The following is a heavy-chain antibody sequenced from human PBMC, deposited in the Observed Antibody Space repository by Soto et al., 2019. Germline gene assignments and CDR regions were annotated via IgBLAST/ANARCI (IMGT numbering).Heavy chain of an antibody. CDR2: IFPGDSDT. CDR1: GYSFTSHW. D-gene: IGHD3-22*01. J-gene: IGHJ3*02. CDR3: ARDLRVLYYYDSSGPLDAFDI. Sequence: PGESLKISCKGSGYSFTSHWIGWVRQMPGKGLEWMGLIFPGDSDTRYSPSLEGQVTFSADTSISTANLQWSSLRSEDTAVYYCARDLRVLYYYDSSGPLDAFDIWGQGTMVTVSS. V-gene: IGHV5-51*01.